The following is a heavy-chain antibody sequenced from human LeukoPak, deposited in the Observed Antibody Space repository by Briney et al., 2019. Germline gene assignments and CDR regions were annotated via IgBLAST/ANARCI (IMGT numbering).Heavy chain of an antibody. Sequence: VRXMXXKGXXXXGIIYPGYSHTRYSPSFQGQVTISADKSISTAYLQWSSLKASDTAMYYCASSSSWQPFDYWGQGTLVTVSS. D-gene: IGHD6-13*01. CDR2: IYPGYSHT. V-gene: IGHV5-51*01. CDR3: ASSSSWQPFDY. J-gene: IGHJ4*02.